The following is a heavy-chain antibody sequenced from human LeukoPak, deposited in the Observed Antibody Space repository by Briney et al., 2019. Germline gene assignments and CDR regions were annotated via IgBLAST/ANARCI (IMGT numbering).Heavy chain of an antibody. Sequence: PGGSLRLSCAASGFTFSSYEMNWVRQAPGKGLEWVSYISSSGSTIYYADSVKGRFTISRDNAKNSLYLQMNSLRAEDMALYYCAKDSYYDSSGGGGLDYWGQGTLVTVSS. J-gene: IGHJ4*02. CDR3: AKDSYYDSSGGGGLDY. D-gene: IGHD3-22*01. CDR1: GFTFSSYE. CDR2: ISSSGSTI. V-gene: IGHV3-48*03.